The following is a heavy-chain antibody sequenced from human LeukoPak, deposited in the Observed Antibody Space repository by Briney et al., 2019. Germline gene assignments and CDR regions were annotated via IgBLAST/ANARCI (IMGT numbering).Heavy chain of an antibody. Sequence: GGSLRLSCAVSGFTFSNYAMNWVRQAPGKGLEWVSVIRSSGGGDSTYYADSAKGRFTISRDNSKNTLFLQMNSLRAEDTAVYYCAKDPSVATIIGSYYFDYWGQGTLVTVSS. CDR2: IRSSGGGDST. CDR1: GFTFSNYA. V-gene: IGHV3-23*01. CDR3: AKDPSVATIIGSYYFDY. D-gene: IGHD5-12*01. J-gene: IGHJ4*02.